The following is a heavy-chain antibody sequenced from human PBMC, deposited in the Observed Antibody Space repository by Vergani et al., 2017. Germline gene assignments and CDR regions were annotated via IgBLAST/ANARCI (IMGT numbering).Heavy chain of an antibody. V-gene: IGHV3-30-3*01. Sequence: QVQLVESGGGVVQPGRSLRLSCAASGFTFSSYAMHWVRQAPGKGLDWVAVISYDASNKYYADSVKGRFTISRDNSKNTLYLQMNSLRAEDTAVYYCARRGGTVTPPYFDYWGQGTLVTVSS. CDR1: GFTFSSYA. J-gene: IGHJ4*02. D-gene: IGHD4-17*01. CDR3: ARRGGTVTPPYFDY. CDR2: ISYDASNK.